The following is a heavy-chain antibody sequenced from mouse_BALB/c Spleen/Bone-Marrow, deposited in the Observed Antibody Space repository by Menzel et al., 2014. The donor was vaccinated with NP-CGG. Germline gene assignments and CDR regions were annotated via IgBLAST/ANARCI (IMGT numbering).Heavy chain of an antibody. CDR2: IWAGGST. CDR3: ARYAMDY. V-gene: IGHV2-9*02. Sequence: VKLEEPGPGLVAPSQSLSITCTVSGFSLTTYGVHWVRQPPGKGLEWLGVIWAGGSTDYNSALMSRLSISKDNSKSQVFLKMNSLQTDVTAMYYCARYAMDYWGQGTSVTVSS. CDR1: GFSLTTYG. J-gene: IGHJ4*01.